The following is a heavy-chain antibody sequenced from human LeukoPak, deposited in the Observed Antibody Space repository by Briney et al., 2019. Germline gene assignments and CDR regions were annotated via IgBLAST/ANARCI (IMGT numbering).Heavy chain of an antibody. CDR3: AREDYDSSGYYPGPYSYYYMDV. V-gene: IGHV1-18*01. D-gene: IGHD3-22*01. CDR2: ISAYNGNT. J-gene: IGHJ6*03. CDR1: GYTFTSSG. Sequence: GASVKVSCKASGYTFTSSGISWVRQAPGQGLEWMGWISAYNGNTNYAQKLQGRVTMTTDTSTSTAYMELRSLRSDDTAVYYCAREDYDSSGYYPGPYSYYYMDVWGKGTTVTVSS.